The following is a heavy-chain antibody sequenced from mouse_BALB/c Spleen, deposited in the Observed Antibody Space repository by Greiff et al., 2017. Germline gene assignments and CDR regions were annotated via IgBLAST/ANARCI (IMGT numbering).Heavy chain of an antibody. Sequence: EVHLVESGGGLVQPGGSRKLSCAASGFTFSSFGMHWVRQAPEQGLEWVAYISSGSSTIYYADTVKGRFTISRDNPKNTLFLQRSSLRSEATAMYYSARRETPYAMDYWGQGTSVTVSS. CDR3: ARRETPYAMDY. J-gene: IGHJ4*01. CDR2: ISSGSSTI. CDR1: GFTFSSFG. V-gene: IGHV5-17*02.